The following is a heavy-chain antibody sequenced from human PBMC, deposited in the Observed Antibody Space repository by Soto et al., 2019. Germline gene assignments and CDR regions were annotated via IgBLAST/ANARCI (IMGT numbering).Heavy chain of an antibody. CDR1: GGTFSSDS. Sequence: QVQLVQSGAEVKKPGSSVKVSCKASGGTFSSDSFSWVRQAPGQGLEWMGGIIPMFDTPIYAQKFQDRVTITADDSTSTAYMQLSSLRSGDTAVYYCARSGGLDRDFNYWGQGSRVTVSS. J-gene: IGHJ4*02. CDR2: IIPMFDTP. V-gene: IGHV1-69*12. D-gene: IGHD2-15*01. CDR3: ARSGGLDRDFNY.